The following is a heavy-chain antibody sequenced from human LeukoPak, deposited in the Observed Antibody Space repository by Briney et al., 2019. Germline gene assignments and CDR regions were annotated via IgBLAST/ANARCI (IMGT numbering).Heavy chain of an antibody. CDR3: AFNYADAFDI. Sequence: KASETLSLTCTVPGGSISSYYWSWIRQPPGKGLEWIGYIYYSGSTNYNPSLKSRVTISVDTSKNQFSLKLSSVTAADTAVYYCAFNYADAFDIWGQGTMVTVSS. CDR1: GGSISSYY. J-gene: IGHJ3*02. V-gene: IGHV4-59*01. D-gene: IGHD4-11*01. CDR2: IYYSGST.